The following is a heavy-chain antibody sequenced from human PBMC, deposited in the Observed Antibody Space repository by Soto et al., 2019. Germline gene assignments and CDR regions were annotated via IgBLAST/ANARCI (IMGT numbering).Heavy chain of an antibody. CDR2: ISSSGITI. V-gene: IGHV3-11*01. J-gene: IGHJ3*01. CDR3: ARGLRLVAPGVFDF. D-gene: IGHD5-12*01. CDR1: GFTFSDHY. Sequence: PGGSLRLSCAASGFTFSDHYMSWIRQAPGKGLEWISYISSSGITIYYAESVKGRFTISRDNAKNSLYLQMNSLRAEDTAVYYCARGLRLVAPGVFDFWGQGTMVTVSS.